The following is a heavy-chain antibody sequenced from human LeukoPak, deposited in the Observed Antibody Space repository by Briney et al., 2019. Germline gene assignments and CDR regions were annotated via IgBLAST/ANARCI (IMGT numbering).Heavy chain of an antibody. CDR3: ATYTHWVAGDV. J-gene: IGHJ6*02. V-gene: IGHV3-7*01. CDR2: MNQDGSEK. Sequence: PGGSLRLSCAASGFTFSDSWMSWVRQAPGKGLKWVANMNQDGSEKDYVDSVKGRFTISRDNARNSLYLQMGSLRAEDTAVCYCATYTHWVAGDVWGQGTTVTVSS. D-gene: IGHD3-16*01. CDR1: GFTFSDSW.